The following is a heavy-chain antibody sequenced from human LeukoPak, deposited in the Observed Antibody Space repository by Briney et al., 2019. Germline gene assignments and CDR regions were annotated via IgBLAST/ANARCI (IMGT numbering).Heavy chain of an antibody. CDR1: GFTFSSYS. CDR2: IYSGGST. J-gene: IGHJ3*02. V-gene: IGHV3-53*01. CDR3: AENYYDSSGYYYFWAFDI. Sequence: GGSLRLSCAASGFTFSSYSMSWVRQAPGKGLEWVSVIYSGGSTYYAGSVKGRFTISRDNSKNTLYLQMNSLRAEDTAVYYCAENYYDSSGYYYFWAFDIWGQGTMVTVSS. D-gene: IGHD3-22*01.